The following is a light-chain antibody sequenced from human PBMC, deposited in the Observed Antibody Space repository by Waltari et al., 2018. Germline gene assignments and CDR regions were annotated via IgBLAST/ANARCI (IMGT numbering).Light chain of an antibody. Sequence: SYDLTQPPSVSVSPGQTASITCSGDKLGDKYVCWYQQKPGQSPVLVIYQDNKRPSGIPERFSGSNSGNTATLTISGTQAIDEADYYCQTWDSSSVIFGGGTKLTVL. J-gene: IGLJ2*01. V-gene: IGLV3-1*01. CDR2: QDN. CDR3: QTWDSSSVI. CDR1: KLGDKY.